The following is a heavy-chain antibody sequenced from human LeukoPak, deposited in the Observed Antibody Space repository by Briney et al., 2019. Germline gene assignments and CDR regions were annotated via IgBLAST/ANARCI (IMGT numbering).Heavy chain of an antibody. CDR3: ARGRPHGNDY. D-gene: IGHD4-23*01. J-gene: IGHJ4*02. CDR2: INSDGDST. CDR1: AFTFSNYW. Sequence: GGSLRLSCAASAFTFSNYWMHWVRQAPEKGLVWVSRINSDGDSTSYADSVKGRFTISRDNAKNTLYLQMNGLRVEDTAVYYCARGRPHGNDYWGQGTLVTVSS. V-gene: IGHV3-74*01.